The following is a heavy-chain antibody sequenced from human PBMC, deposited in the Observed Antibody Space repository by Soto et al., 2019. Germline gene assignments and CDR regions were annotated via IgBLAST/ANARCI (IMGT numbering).Heavy chain of an antibody. CDR3: ARASVLMVYAIFPPPKGWFDP. V-gene: IGHV4-34*01. CDR1: GGSFSGYY. D-gene: IGHD2-8*01. J-gene: IGHJ5*02. CDR2: INHSGST. Sequence: SETLSLTCAVYGGSFSGYYWSWIRQPPGKGLEWIGEINHSGSTNYNPSLKSRVTISVDTSKNQFSLKLSSVTAADTAVYYCARASVLMVYAIFPPPKGWFDPWGQGTLVTVSS.